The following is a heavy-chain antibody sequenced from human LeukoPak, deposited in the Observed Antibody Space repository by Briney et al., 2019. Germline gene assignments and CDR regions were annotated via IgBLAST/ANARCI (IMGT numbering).Heavy chain of an antibody. CDR1: GGSFSGYY. Sequence: PSETLSLTCAVYGGSFSGYYWSWIRQPPGKGLEWIGEINHSGSTNYNPSLESRVTISVDTSKNQFSLKLSSVTAADTAVYYCARGVRYYGSGSTIGMDVWGKGTTVTVSS. V-gene: IGHV4-34*01. CDR2: INHSGST. CDR3: ARGVRYYGSGSTIGMDV. D-gene: IGHD3-10*01. J-gene: IGHJ6*04.